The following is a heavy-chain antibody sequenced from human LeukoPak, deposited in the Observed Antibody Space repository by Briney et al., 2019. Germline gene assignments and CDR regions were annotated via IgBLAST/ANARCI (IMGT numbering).Heavy chain of an antibody. CDR1: GYTFPNYD. Sequence: ASLKVSSKASGYTFPNYDIYSVRQATAQRLEWMGYKNPHSGNSAYAQKFQGRVTITTDASLRTAYMQMSGLRSEDTAPYYYAREGLDNWGQGTPVTVSS. J-gene: IGHJ4*02. CDR3: AREGLDN. CDR2: KNPHSGNS. V-gene: IGHV1-8*01.